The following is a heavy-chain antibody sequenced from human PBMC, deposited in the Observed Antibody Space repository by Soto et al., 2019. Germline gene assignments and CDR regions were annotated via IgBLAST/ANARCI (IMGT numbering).Heavy chain of an antibody. V-gene: IGHV4-34*01. CDR2: INHSGST. J-gene: IGHJ4*02. CDR1: GGSFSGYY. Sequence: PSETLSLTCAVYGGSFSGYYWSWIRQPPGKGLEWIGEINHSGSTNYNPSLKSRVTISVDTSKTQFSLKLSSVTAADTAVYYCARGWGRIFDYWGQGTLVTVSS. D-gene: IGHD7-27*01. CDR3: ARGWGRIFDY.